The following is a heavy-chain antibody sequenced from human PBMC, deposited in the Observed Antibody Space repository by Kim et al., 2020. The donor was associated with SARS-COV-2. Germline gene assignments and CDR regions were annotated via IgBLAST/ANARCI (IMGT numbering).Heavy chain of an antibody. CDR1: GFTFSSYG. J-gene: IGHJ4*02. V-gene: IGHV3-30*18. CDR2: ISYDGSNK. Sequence: GVSLRLSCAASGFTFSSYGMHWVRQAPGKGLEWVAVISYDGSNKYYADSVKGRFTISRDNSKNTLYLQMNSLRAEDTAVYYCAKEYSSGKGSFDYWGQGTLVTVSS. D-gene: IGHD3-22*01. CDR3: AKEYSSGKGSFDY.